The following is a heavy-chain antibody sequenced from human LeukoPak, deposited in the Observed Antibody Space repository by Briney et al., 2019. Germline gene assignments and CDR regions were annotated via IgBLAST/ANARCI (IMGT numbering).Heavy chain of an antibody. D-gene: IGHD6-13*01. V-gene: IGHV4-59*01. CDR1: GGSISSYY. Sequence: SETLSLTCTVSGGSISSYYWSWIRQPPGKGLEWIGYIYYIGSTNYNPSLKSRVTISVDTSKNQFSLKLSSVTAADTAVYYCARDKAAPGHPDYWGQGTLVTVSS. CDR3: ARDKAAPGHPDY. CDR2: IYYIGST. J-gene: IGHJ4*02.